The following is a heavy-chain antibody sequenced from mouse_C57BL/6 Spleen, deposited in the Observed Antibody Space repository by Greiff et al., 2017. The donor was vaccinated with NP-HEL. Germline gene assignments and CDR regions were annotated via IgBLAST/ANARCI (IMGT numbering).Heavy chain of an antibody. CDR2: IWSGGST. CDR1: GFSLTSYG. D-gene: IGHD1-1*01. V-gene: IGHV2-2*01. J-gene: IGHJ4*01. CDR3: ATPHYGSRDYYAMDY. Sequence: QVQLKQSGPGLVQPSQSLSITCTVSGFSLTSYGVHWVRQSPGKGLEWLGVIWSGGSTDYNAAFISRLSISKDNSKSQVFFKMNSLQADDTAIYYCATPHYGSRDYYAMDYWGQGTSVTVSS.